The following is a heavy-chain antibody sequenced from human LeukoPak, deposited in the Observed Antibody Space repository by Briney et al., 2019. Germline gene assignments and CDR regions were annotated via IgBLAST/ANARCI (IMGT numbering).Heavy chain of an antibody. V-gene: IGHV3-23*01. Sequence: GGCLRLSCAASGFTFGNYAMSWVRQGPGKGLEWVSTISGSGGSTYYADSVKGRFTISRDNSKTTLFLQMNSLRADDTAVYFCAKDQKSIAATGYDYWGQGTLVTVSS. CDR1: GFTFGNYA. D-gene: IGHD6-13*01. J-gene: IGHJ4*02. CDR2: ISGSGGST. CDR3: AKDQKSIAATGYDY.